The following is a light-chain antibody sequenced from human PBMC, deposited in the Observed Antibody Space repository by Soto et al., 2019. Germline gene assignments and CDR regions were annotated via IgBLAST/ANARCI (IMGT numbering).Light chain of an antibody. CDR3: QQYGRT. CDR1: QSVNSNY. Sequence: EVVLTQSPGTLSLSPGERATLSCRASQSVNSNYLAWYQQKPGQAPRLLIFGASTRATGISDRFRGSGSGTDFTLTINRLEPEDFAVYYCQQYGRTFGQGTKVDIK. CDR2: GAS. V-gene: IGKV3-20*01. J-gene: IGKJ2*01.